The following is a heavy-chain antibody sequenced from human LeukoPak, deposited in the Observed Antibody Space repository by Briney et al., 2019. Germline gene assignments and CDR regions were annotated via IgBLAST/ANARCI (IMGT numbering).Heavy chain of an antibody. CDR3: ARDGLGYSGSYSPSY. CDR1: GGTFSSYA. V-gene: IGHV1-69*13. CDR2: IIPIFGTA. J-gene: IGHJ4*02. D-gene: IGHD1-26*01. Sequence: ASVKVSCKASGGTFSSYAISWVRQAPGQGLEWMGGIIPIFGTANYAQKFQGRVTITADESTSTAYMELSSLRSEDTAVYYCARDGLGYSGSYSPSYWGQGTLVTVSS.